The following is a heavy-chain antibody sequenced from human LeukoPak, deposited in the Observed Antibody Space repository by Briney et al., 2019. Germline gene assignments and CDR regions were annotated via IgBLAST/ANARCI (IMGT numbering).Heavy chain of an antibody. Sequence: ASVKVSCKASGYTFTGYIMHWVRQAPGQGLEWMGWISAYNGNTNYAQKFQGRVTMTTDTSTSTAYMELRSLRSDDTAVYYCARDKDETYYYDSSGYYENAFDIWGQGTMVTVSS. CDR1: GYTFTGYI. CDR3: ARDKDETYYYDSSGYYENAFDI. V-gene: IGHV1-18*04. CDR2: ISAYNGNT. J-gene: IGHJ3*02. D-gene: IGHD3-22*01.